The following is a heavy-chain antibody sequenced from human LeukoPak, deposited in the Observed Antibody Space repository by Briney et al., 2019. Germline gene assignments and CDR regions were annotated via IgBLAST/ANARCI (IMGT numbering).Heavy chain of an antibody. Sequence: PGGSLRLSCAASGFTFSSYAMSWVRQAPGKGLEWIGSIYYSGSTYYNPSLKSRVTISVDTSKNQFSLKLSSVTAADTAVYYCARGGGSYSRPPFDYWGQGTLVTVSS. D-gene: IGHD1-26*01. CDR2: IYYSGST. CDR3: ARGGGSYSRPPFDY. CDR1: GFTFSSYA. J-gene: IGHJ4*02. V-gene: IGHV4-39*07.